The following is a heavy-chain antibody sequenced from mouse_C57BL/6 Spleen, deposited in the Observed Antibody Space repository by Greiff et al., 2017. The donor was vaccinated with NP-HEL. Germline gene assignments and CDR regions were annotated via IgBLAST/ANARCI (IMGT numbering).Heavy chain of an antibody. Sequence: VQLQRSGAELARPGASVKMSCKASGYTFTSYTMHWVKQRPGQGLEWIGYINPSSGYTKYNQKFKDKATLTADKSSSTAYMQLSSLTSEDSAVYYCARSLYGSSLFAYWGQGTLVTVSA. D-gene: IGHD1-1*01. V-gene: IGHV1-4*01. CDR1: GYTFTSYT. J-gene: IGHJ3*01. CDR2: INPSSGYT. CDR3: ARSLYGSSLFAY.